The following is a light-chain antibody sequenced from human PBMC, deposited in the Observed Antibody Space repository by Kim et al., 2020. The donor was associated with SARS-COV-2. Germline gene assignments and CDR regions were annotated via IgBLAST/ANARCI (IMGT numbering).Light chain of an antibody. CDR3: QSYDSTLSGWV. CDR1: SSNIGAGFD. CDR2: GNS. J-gene: IGLJ3*02. V-gene: IGLV1-40*01. Sequence: QAVVTQPPSVSGAPGQRVTISCTGSSSNIGAGFDVHWVQQLPRRAPQLLISGNSNRPSGVPDRFSGSKSATSASLAITGLQAEDEADYYCQSYDSTLSGWVFGGGTQLTVL.